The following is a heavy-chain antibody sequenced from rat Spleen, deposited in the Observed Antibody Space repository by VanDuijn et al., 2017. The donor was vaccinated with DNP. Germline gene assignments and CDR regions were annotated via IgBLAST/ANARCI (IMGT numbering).Heavy chain of an antibody. CDR3: ARRDY. V-gene: IGHV5-17*01. Sequence: EVQLVESGGGLVQPGRSLKLSCVASGFSFSSFAMAWVRQAPTKGLEWVAVIIYDGSNTHYRDSVKGRFTISRDNAKNTLYLQMDSLRSEDTATYYCARRDYWGQGVMVTVSS. CDR2: IIYDGSNT. J-gene: IGHJ2*01. CDR1: GFSFSSFA.